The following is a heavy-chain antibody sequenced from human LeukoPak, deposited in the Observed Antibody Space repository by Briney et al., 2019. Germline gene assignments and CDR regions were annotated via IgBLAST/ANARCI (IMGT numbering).Heavy chain of an antibody. D-gene: IGHD3-22*01. CDR1: GFTFSSYW. Sequence: LSGGSLRLSCAASGFTFSSYWMHWVRQAPGKGLVWVSRIKSDGSTNYADSVKGRFTISRDNAKNTVSLQMNSLRAEDTGVYYCARAPSEIGGYYPEYFRHWGQGTLVTVSS. J-gene: IGHJ1*01. CDR2: IKSDGST. CDR3: ARAPSEIGGYYPEYFRH. V-gene: IGHV3-74*01.